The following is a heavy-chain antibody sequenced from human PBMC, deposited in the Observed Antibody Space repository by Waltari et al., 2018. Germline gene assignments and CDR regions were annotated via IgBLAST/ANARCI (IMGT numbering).Heavy chain of an antibody. CDR2: IIPIFGTS. Sequence: QVQLVQSGAEVKKPGASVKVSCKASGGTFSSYAISWVRQAPGQGLEWMGGIIPIFGTSNYAQKFQGRSTITAYESTSTAYMELSSLRSEDTAVYYCARGGYSSSWDFDYWGQGTLVTVSS. D-gene: IGHD6-13*01. J-gene: IGHJ4*02. V-gene: IGHV1-69*01. CDR1: GGTFSSYA. CDR3: ARGGYSSSWDFDY.